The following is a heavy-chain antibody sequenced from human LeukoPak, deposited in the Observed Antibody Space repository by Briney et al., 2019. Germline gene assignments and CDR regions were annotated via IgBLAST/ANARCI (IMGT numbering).Heavy chain of an antibody. J-gene: IGHJ6*02. CDR1: GGSISSYY. Sequence: SETLSLTCTIYGGSISSYYWSWIRQRPGKGLEWIGYIYYSGSTNYNPSLKSRVTISVDTSKNQFSLKLSSVTAADTAVYYCASSYYYGSGADLDVWGQGTTVTVSS. D-gene: IGHD3-10*01. CDR3: ASSYYYGSGADLDV. V-gene: IGHV4-59*01. CDR2: IYYSGST.